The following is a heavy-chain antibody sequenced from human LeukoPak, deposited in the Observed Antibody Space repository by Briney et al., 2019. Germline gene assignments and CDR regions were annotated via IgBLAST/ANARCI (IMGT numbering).Heavy chain of an antibody. CDR3: ARDKVLVRGLGYYYGMDV. CDR1: GGTFSSYA. J-gene: IGHJ6*02. CDR2: IIPIFGTA. V-gene: IGHV1-69*01. Sequence: SVKVSCKASGGTFSSYAISWVRQAPGQGLEWMGGIIPIFGTANYAQKFQGRVTITADESTSTAYMELSSLRSEDTAVYYCARDKVLVRGLGYYYGMDVWGQGTTVTVSS. D-gene: IGHD3-10*01.